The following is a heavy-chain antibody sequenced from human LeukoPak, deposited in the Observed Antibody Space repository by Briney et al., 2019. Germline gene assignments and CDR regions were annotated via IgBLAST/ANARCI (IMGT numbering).Heavy chain of an antibody. CDR3: ARSYCSGGSCYQFDY. CDR1: GYTFTSYA. Sequence: ASVKVSCKASGYTFTSYAMSWVRQAPGQGLEWMGWINTNTGNPTYAQGFTGRFVFSLDTSVSTAYLQISSLKAEDTAVYYCARSYCSGGSCYQFDYWGQGTLVTVSS. J-gene: IGHJ4*02. CDR2: INTNTGNP. V-gene: IGHV7-4-1*02. D-gene: IGHD2-15*01.